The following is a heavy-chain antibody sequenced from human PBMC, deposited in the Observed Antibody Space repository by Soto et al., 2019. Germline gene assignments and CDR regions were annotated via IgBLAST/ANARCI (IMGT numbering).Heavy chain of an antibody. Sequence: PGGSLRLSCAASGFTFSSYDMHWVRQATGKGLEWVSAIGTAGDTYYPGSVKGRFTISRENAKNSLYLQMNSLRAGDTAVYYCARAHSAFGGVKYGMDVWGQGTTVTVSS. V-gene: IGHV3-13*01. CDR1: GFTFSSYD. D-gene: IGHD3-16*01. CDR2: IGTAGDT. CDR3: ARAHSAFGGVKYGMDV. J-gene: IGHJ6*02.